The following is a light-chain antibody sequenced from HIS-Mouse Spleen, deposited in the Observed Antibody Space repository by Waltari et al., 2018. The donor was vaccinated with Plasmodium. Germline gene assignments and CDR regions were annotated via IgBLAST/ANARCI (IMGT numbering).Light chain of an antibody. CDR3: QQYNNWSFT. V-gene: IGKV3-15*01. Sequence: EIVMTQSPATLSVSPGERATLSCRASQSVSSNLAWYQKKPGKAPRLLIYGASTSATGIPARFSGSGSGTEFTLTISSLQSEDFAVYYCQQYNNWSFTFGPGTKVDIK. CDR2: GAS. J-gene: IGKJ3*01. CDR1: QSVSSN.